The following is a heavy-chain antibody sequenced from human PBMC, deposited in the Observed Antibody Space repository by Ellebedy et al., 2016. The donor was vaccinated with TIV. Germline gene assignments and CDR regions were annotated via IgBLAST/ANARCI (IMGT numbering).Heavy chain of an antibody. CDR3: VKSNWHSFEA. V-gene: IGHV4-4*02. CDR2: AHYGGYT. CDR1: GGGISSDTW. D-gene: IGHD3-9*01. J-gene: IGHJ5*02. Sequence: MPSETLSLTCTVSGGGISSDTWWSVVRQPPGRGREWIGEAHYGGYTNSNPSVKSRVTISLDKSKDQFSLKLTSVTAADTAIYYCVKSNWHSFEAWGQGALVTVSS.